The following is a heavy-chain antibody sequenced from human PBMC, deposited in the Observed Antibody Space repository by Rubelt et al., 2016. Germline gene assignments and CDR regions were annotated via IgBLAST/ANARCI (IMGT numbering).Heavy chain of an antibody. D-gene: IGHD2-21*02. CDR1: GGSINSYY. Sequence: QVQLQESGPGLVKPSETLSLTCTVSGGSINSYYWSWIRQPPGKGLEWIAYIYYSGSTKYNPSLMSRLTISVDTSKNQFSLTLGSLPAAVTAVYYGAGHHRRSCGGDCYALDIWGQGTMVTVAS. V-gene: IGHV4-59*08. CDR2: IYYSGST. CDR3: AGHHRRSCGGDCYALDI. J-gene: IGHJ3*02.